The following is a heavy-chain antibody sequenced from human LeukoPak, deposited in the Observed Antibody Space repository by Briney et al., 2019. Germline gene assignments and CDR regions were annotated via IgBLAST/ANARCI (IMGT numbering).Heavy chain of an antibody. CDR2: SKSKTDGGTT. CDR3: AKYCISADCYANWFGP. D-gene: IGHD2-2*01. J-gene: IGHJ5*02. Sequence: GGSLRLSCAGSGFTLSSAWLTWVRQAPGKGLEWVGLSKSKTDGGTTDYAAPVKGRFTISRDDSKNTLYLQMNSLKTEDTAVYYCAKYCISADCYANWFGPWGQGTLVTVSS. CDR1: GFTLSSAW. V-gene: IGHV3-15*01.